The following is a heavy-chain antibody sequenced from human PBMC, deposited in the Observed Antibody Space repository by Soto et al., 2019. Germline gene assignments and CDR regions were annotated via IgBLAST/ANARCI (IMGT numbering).Heavy chain of an antibody. CDR3: AREGVAAAVQYYFDY. Sequence: SQTLSLTCAISGGSVSSNSAAWNWIRQSPSRGLEWLGRTYYRSKWYNDYAVPVKSRITINPDTSKNQLSLQLNSVTPEDTAVYYCAREGVAAAVQYYFDYWGQGTLVTVSS. V-gene: IGHV6-1*01. CDR2: TYYRSKWYN. D-gene: IGHD6-13*01. CDR1: GGSVSSNSAA. J-gene: IGHJ4*02.